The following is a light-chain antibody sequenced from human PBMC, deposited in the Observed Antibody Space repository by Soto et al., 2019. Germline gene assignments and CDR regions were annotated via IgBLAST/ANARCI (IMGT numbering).Light chain of an antibody. Sequence: DIVLTQSPAPLSLSPGGRVTLSCGASPSVSSSRLAWYQQKPGQAPRLLMYDASRRAFGIPDRFSGSGSGTDFTLTISRLEPEDFAVYYCQQYGNSPITFGQGTRLEIK. CDR3: QQYGNSPIT. CDR1: PSVSSSR. J-gene: IGKJ5*01. CDR2: DAS. V-gene: IGKV3D-20*01.